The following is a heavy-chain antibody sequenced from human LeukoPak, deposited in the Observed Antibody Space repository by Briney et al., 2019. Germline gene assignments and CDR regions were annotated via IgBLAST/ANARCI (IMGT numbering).Heavy chain of an antibody. CDR1: GGSISSYY. J-gene: IGHJ4*02. CDR2: IYTSGST. CDR3: ARHPRSGHAFDY. Sequence: SETLSLTRTVSGGSISSYYWSWIRQPPGKGLERIGYIYTSGSTNYNPSLKSRVTISVDTSKNQFSLKLSSVTAADTAVYYCARHPRSGHAFDYWGQGTLVTVSS. V-gene: IGHV4-4*09.